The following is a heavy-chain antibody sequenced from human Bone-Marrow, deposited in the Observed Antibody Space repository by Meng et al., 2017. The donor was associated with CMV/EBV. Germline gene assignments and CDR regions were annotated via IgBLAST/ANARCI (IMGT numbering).Heavy chain of an antibody. CDR2: IWYDGSNK. V-gene: IGHV3-33*01. D-gene: IGHD2-2*01. CDR1: GFTFSSYG. Sequence: GESLKISCAASGFTFSSYGMHWVRQAPGKGLEWVAVIWYDGSNKYYADSVKGRFTISRDNSKNTLYLQMNSLRAEDTAVYYCARGPSFQRYCSSTSCYSEYFQHWGQGTLVTVSS. J-gene: IGHJ1*01. CDR3: ARGPSFQRYCSSTSCYSEYFQH.